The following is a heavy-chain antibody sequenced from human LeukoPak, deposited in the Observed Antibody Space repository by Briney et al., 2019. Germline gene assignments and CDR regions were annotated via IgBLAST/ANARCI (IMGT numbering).Heavy chain of an antibody. CDR3: AKDGLTGYFDY. V-gene: IGHV3-30*18. D-gene: IGHD3/OR15-3a*01. Sequence: GGSLRLSCAASGFTFSSYGMHWVRQAPGKGLEWVAVISYDGSNKYYADSAKGRFTISRDNSKNTLYLQMNSLRAEDTAVYYCAKDGLTGYFDYWGQGTLVTVSS. J-gene: IGHJ4*02. CDR1: GFTFSSYG. CDR2: ISYDGSNK.